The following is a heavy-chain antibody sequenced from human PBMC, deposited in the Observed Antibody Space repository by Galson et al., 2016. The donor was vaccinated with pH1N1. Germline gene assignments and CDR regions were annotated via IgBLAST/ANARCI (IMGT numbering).Heavy chain of an antibody. Sequence: SLRLSCAASGFAFNYFAMTWVRQAPGMGLVWVSSINGRGSSTYYADSVKGRFTISRDNSRSTLYLQLSALTVDDTAVYYCAKEGRWYGGNWFDPWGQGTLVTVSS. CDR3: AKEGRWYGGNWFDP. J-gene: IGHJ5*02. CDR2: INGRGSST. V-gene: IGHV3-23*01. CDR1: GFAFNYFA. D-gene: IGHD3-10*01.